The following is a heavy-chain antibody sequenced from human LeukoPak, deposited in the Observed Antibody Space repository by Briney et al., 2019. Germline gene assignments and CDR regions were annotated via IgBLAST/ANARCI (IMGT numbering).Heavy chain of an antibody. CDR2: IIPILGIA. V-gene: IGHV1-69*04. CDR1: GGTFISYA. Sequence: SVKVSCKASGGTFISYAISWVRQAPGQGLEWMGRIIPILGIANYAQKFQGRVTITADKSTSTAYKELSSLRSEDTAVYYCARDGVVVAATRSPFDYWGQGTLVTVSS. J-gene: IGHJ4*02. D-gene: IGHD2-15*01. CDR3: ARDGVVVAATRSPFDY.